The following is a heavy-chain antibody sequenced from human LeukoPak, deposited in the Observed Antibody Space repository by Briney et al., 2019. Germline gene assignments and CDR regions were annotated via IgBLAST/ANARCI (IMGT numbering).Heavy chain of an antibody. J-gene: IGHJ4*02. CDR1: GFTFGSHA. CDR3: AKDSQTYYDYVMGSDEYYFDY. V-gene: IGHV3-23*01. D-gene: IGHD3-16*01. Sequence: GGSLRLSCEASGFTFGSHAMYWVRQAPGKGLEWVAGIFGSGGSPHYADPVKGRFTISRDNSKNTLYLQMNSLRAEDTAVYYCAKDSQTYYDYVMGSDEYYFDYWGQGTLVTVSS. CDR2: IFGSGGSP.